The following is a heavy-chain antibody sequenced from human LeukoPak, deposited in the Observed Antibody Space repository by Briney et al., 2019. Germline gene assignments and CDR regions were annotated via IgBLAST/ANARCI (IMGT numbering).Heavy chain of an antibody. Sequence: ASVKVSCKASGYTFTSYAMHWVRQAPGQRLEWMGWINAGNGNTKYSQKFQGRVTITRDTSASTAYMELSSLRSEDTAVYYCARVEAYCGGDCYLYYYGMDVWGQGPRSPSP. CDR3: ARVEAYCGGDCYLYYYGMDV. D-gene: IGHD2-21*02. CDR1: GYTFTSYA. CDR2: INAGNGNT. V-gene: IGHV1-3*01. J-gene: IGHJ6*02.